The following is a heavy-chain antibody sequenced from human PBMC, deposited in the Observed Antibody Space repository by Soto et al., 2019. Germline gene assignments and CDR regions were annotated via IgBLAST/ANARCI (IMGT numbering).Heavy chain of an antibody. J-gene: IGHJ6*02. CDR1: GFTFDDYA. D-gene: IGHD6-19*01. CDR3: AKDRSVAGTSYGMDV. Sequence: HPGGSLRLSCAASGFTFDDYAMHWVRQAPGEGLEWVSGISWNSGSIGYADSVKGRFTISRDNAKNSLYLQMNSLRAEDTALYYCAKDRSVAGTSYGMDVWGQGTTVTVSS. V-gene: IGHV3-9*01. CDR2: ISWNSGSI.